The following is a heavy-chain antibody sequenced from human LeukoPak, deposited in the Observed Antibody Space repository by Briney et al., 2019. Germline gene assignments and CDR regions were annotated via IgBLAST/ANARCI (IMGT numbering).Heavy chain of an antibody. J-gene: IGHJ4*02. Sequence: SETLSLTCTVSGGSISSGSYYWSWIRQPAGKGLEWIGRIYTSGSTNYNPSLKSRVTISVDTSKNQFSLKLSSVTAADTAVYYCARHRHSSSSMTWGQGTLVTVSS. D-gene: IGHD6-13*01. CDR2: IYTSGST. CDR3: ARHRHSSSSMT. CDR1: GGSISSGSYY. V-gene: IGHV4-61*02.